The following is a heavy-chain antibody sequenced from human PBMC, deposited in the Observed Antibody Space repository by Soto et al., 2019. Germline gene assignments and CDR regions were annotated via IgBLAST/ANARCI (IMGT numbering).Heavy chain of an antibody. V-gene: IGHV3-48*03. Sequence: EVQLVESGGGLVQPGGSLRLSCAASGFGFSNYEMNWVRQAPGKGLEWVSYITSSGGATMYADSVKGRFTISRDNAKDSLYLQMNSLRVEDTAVYYCARGDCKTSCYIGFWGQGALVTGSS. CDR1: GFGFSNYE. CDR3: ARGDCKTSCYIGF. CDR2: ITSSGGAT. J-gene: IGHJ4*02. D-gene: IGHD2-2*02.